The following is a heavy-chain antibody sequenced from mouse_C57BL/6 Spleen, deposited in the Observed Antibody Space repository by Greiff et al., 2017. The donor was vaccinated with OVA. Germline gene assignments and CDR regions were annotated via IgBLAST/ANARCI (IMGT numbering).Heavy chain of an antibody. CDR1: GFTFSSYG. CDR3: ARQTTGTGAMDY. CDR2: ISSGGSYT. V-gene: IGHV5-6*01. Sequence: EVQGVESGGDLVKPGGSLKLSCAASGFTFSSYGMSWVRQTPDKRLEWVATISSGGSYTYYPDSVKGRFTISRDNAKNTLYLQMSSLKSEDTAMYYCARQTTGTGAMDYWGQGTSVTVSS. D-gene: IGHD4-1*01. J-gene: IGHJ4*01.